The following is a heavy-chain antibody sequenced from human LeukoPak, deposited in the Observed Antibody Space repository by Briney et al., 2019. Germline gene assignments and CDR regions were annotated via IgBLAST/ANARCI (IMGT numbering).Heavy chain of an antibody. D-gene: IGHD3-10*01. CDR1: GYSISRGYY. V-gene: IGHV4-38-2*01. CDR2: IYHSGST. CDR3: ARHPFDRVFFDY. J-gene: IGHJ4*02. Sequence: PSETLSLTCAVSGYSISRGYYWGWIRQAPGKGLEWIGSIYHSGSTQYNPSLKSRLSISVDTSKNQFSLKLSSVTAADTAVYFCARHPFDRVFFDYWGQGTLVTVSS.